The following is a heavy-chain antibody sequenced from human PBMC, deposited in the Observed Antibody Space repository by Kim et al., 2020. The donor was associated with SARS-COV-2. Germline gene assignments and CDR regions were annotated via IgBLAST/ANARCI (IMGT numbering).Heavy chain of an antibody. D-gene: IGHD3-10*01. CDR3: GDYHGAGSRFSY. CDR2: FTGDGLT. J-gene: IGHJ4*02. CDR1: GFTFSNYA. Sequence: GGSLRLSCAASGFTFSNYAMTWVRQTPGKGLEWVSFFTGDGLTHYADSVKGRFTISRDNAKNMLYLQINSQRAEDTAVYYCGDYHGAGSRFSYWGLGTLVTVSS. V-gene: IGHV3-23*01.